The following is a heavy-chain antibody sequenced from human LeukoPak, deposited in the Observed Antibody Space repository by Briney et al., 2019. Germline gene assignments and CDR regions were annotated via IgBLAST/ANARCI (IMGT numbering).Heavy chain of an antibody. V-gene: IGHV4-59*01. D-gene: IGHD2-2*01. CDR1: GGSITNYY. J-gene: IGHJ3*02. CDR2: IFYSGNT. CDR3: ARLPGVGYCSSTSCYALDAFDI. Sequence: SETLSLTCTVSGGSITNYYWSWLRQPPGMGLEWIGYIFYSGNTNYNPSLKSRLTISVDTSKNQFSLKLSSVTAADTAVYYCARLPGVGYCSSTSCYALDAFDIWGQGTMVTVSS.